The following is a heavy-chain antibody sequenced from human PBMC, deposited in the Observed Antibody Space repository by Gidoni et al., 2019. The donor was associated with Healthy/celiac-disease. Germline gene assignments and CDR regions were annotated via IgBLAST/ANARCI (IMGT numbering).Heavy chain of an antibody. V-gene: IGHV1-69*06. CDR1: GGTFSSYA. CDR2: IIPIFGTA. Sequence: QVQLVPPGAAVKKPGSSVKVSCKASGGTFSSYAISWVRQAPGQGLEWMGGIIPIFGTANYAQKFQGRVTITADKSTSTAYMELSSLRSEDTAVYYCAREVVVVAATPRGWFDPWGQGTLVTVSS. J-gene: IGHJ5*02. CDR3: AREVVVVAATPRGWFDP. D-gene: IGHD2-15*01.